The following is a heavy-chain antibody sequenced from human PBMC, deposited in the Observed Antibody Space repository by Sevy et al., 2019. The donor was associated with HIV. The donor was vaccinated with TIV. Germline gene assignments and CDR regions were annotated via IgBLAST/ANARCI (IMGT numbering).Heavy chain of an antibody. J-gene: IGHJ3*02. D-gene: IGHD2-15*01. CDR2: INQVGTEK. CDR3: ANKGSSRPNDAFDT. CDR1: GFSFTSYW. Sequence: GGSLRLSCAASGFSFTSYWMSWVRQTPEKGLEWVANINQVGTEKNYVDSVKGRFTISRDNAKNSLYLQMNSLRAEDTAVYYCANKGSSRPNDAFDTWGHGTMVTVSS. V-gene: IGHV3-7*01.